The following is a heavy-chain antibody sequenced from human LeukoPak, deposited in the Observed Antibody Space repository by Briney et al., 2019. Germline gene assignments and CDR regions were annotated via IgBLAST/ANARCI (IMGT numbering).Heavy chain of an antibody. J-gene: IGHJ6*03. CDR2: ISAYNGNT. D-gene: IGHD2-2*01. CDR1: GYTLRSYG. V-gene: IGHV1-18*01. Sequence: ASVKVSCKASGYTLRSYGITWVRQAPGQGLEWMGWISAYNGNTKYPQKLQGRVTMTTDTSTSTAYMELRSLRSDDTAVYYCARGPIIDIVIVPAADDYYYMDVWGKGTTVTVSS. CDR3: ARGPIIDIVIVPAADDYYYMDV.